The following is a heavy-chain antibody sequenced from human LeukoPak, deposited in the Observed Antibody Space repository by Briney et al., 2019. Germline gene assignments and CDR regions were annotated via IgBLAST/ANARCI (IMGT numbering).Heavy chain of an antibody. CDR2: INHSGST. D-gene: IGHD3-10*01. CDR3: VMTSLKVRDDY. Sequence: SETLSLTCAVYGGSFSGYYWSWIRQPPGKGLEWIGEINHSGSTNYNPSLKSRVTISVDTSKNQFSLKLSSVTAADTAVYYCVMTSLKVRDDYWGQGTLVTVSS. V-gene: IGHV4-34*01. J-gene: IGHJ4*02. CDR1: GGSFSGYY.